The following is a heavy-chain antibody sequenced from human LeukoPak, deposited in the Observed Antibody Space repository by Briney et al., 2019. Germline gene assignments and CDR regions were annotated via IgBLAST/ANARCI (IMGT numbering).Heavy chain of an antibody. D-gene: IGHD3-10*01. J-gene: IGHJ5*02. V-gene: IGHV4-39*07. CDR2: IYYSGST. Sequence: PSETLSLTCTVSGGSISSSSYYWGWIRQPPGKGLEWIGSIYYSGSTYYNPSLKSRVTISVDTSKNQFSLKLSSVTAADTAVYYCARDEVVADYGSPFGWFDPWGQGTLVTVSS. CDR1: GGSISSSSYY. CDR3: ARDEVVADYGSPFGWFDP.